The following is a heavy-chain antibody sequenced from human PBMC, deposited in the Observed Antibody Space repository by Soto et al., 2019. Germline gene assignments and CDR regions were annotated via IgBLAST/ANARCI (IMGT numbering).Heavy chain of an antibody. CDR2: IYYSGSS. D-gene: IGHD3-22*01. Sequence: QVQLQESGPGLVKPSQTLSLTCTVSGGSISSGGYYWSWIRQHPGKGLEWIGYIYYSGSSYYNPSLKSRLTISVDTSKNQFSRKLSSVTAADTAVYYCARGKHTYYYDSSGYYYFDYWGQGTLVTVSS. CDR1: GGSISSGGYY. V-gene: IGHV4-31*03. J-gene: IGHJ4*02. CDR3: ARGKHTYYYDSSGYYYFDY.